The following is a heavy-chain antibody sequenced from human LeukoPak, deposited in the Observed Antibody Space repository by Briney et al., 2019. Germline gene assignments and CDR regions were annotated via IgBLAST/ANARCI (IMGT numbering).Heavy chain of an antibody. J-gene: IGHJ3*02. CDR2: ISGSGGST. V-gene: IGHV3-23*01. CDR3: AILQRGQWLGALDI. D-gene: IGHD6-19*01. CDR1: GFTFSSHG. Sequence: GGSLRLSCAASGFTFSSHGMSWVRQAPGKGLEWVSVISGSGGSTYYAESVKGRFTISRDNSKNTLHLQMNSLRAEDTAVYYCAILQRGQWLGALDIWGQGTMVTVSS.